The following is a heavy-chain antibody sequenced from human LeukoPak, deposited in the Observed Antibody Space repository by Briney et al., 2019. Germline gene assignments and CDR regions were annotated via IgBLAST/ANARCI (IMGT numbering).Heavy chain of an antibody. V-gene: IGHV1-69*13. D-gene: IGHD5-18*01. Sequence: GASVKVSCKASGGTFSSYAISWVRQAPGQGLEWMGGIIPIFGTANYAQKFQGRVTITADESTSTAYMELSSLRSEDTAVYYCARGGYSYGFGYFDYWGQGTLVTVSS. CDR1: GGTFSSYA. CDR2: IIPIFGTA. J-gene: IGHJ4*02. CDR3: ARGGYSYGFGYFDY.